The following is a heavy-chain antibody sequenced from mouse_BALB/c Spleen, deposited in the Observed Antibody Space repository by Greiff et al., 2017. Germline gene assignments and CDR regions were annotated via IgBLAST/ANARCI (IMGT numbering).Heavy chain of an antibody. D-gene: IGHD1-1*01. Sequence: EVQVVESGGGLVQPGGSRKLSCAASGFTFSSFGMHWVRQAPEKGLEWVAYISSGSSTIYYADTVKGRFTISRDNPKNTLFLQMTSLRSEDTAMYYCARRGIYYGSSWFAYWGQGTLVTVSA. CDR3: ARRGIYYGSSWFAY. V-gene: IGHV5-17*02. J-gene: IGHJ3*01. CDR1: GFTFSSFG. CDR2: ISSGSSTI.